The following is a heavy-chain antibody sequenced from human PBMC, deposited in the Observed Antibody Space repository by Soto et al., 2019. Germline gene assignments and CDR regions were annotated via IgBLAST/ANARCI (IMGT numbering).Heavy chain of an antibody. D-gene: IGHD1-7*01. Sequence: GGSLRLSCAASGFTVSSKYMTWVRQAPGKGLEWVSVTYTGGETYYADSVKGRFTISRDNSKNILYLQMNSLRAEDTAVYYCAKDRDLELSSSAFDIWGQGTMVTVSS. CDR2: TYTGGET. V-gene: IGHV3-66*01. CDR3: AKDRDLELSSSAFDI. CDR1: GFTVSSKY. J-gene: IGHJ3*02.